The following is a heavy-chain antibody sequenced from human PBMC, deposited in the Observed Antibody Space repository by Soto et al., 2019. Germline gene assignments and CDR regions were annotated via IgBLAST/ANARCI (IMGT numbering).Heavy chain of an antibody. Sequence: GGSLRLSCSASGFTFRSYAMNWVRQAPVKGLEWVSAVSGGGDSTYYADSVKGRFTISRDNSKNTLFLQMTNLGPEDTALYYCAKRAYGSEPIGYYFYGLDVWGQGTTVTVS. CDR3: AKRAYGSEPIGYYFYGLDV. D-gene: IGHD3-10*01. V-gene: IGHV3-23*01. CDR1: GFTFRSYA. J-gene: IGHJ6*02. CDR2: VSGGGDST.